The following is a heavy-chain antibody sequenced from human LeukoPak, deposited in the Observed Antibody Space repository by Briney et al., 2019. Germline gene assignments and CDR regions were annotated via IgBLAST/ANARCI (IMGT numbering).Heavy chain of an antibody. D-gene: IGHD5-18*01. CDR3: ARDLGYGYYFYYYLDV. CDR2: IHASGNT. J-gene: IGHJ6*03. V-gene: IGHV4-4*07. CDR1: GGSISSYY. Sequence: SETLSFTCTVSGGSISSYYWTWIQKPAGKGLEYLGRIHASGNTYYNPSLNSRVAISIDTSKNQFSLKVSSVAAADTAVYYCARDLGYGYYFYYYLDVWGKGTTVTVSS.